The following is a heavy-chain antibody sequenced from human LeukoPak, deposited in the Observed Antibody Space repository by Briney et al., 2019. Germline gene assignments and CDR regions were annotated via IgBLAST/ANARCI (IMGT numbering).Heavy chain of an antibody. J-gene: IGHJ4*02. CDR3: AKSSYYDASGYYREFYFDS. Sequence: GGSLRLSCVSSGFSFSHYAMSWVRQAPGKGLEWVSSISGSGGSTHYVDSVKGRFTISRDKTKNTLYLQMNSLRAEDTAVYYCAKSSYYDASGYYREFYFDSCGQGTLVTVSS. V-gene: IGHV3-23*01. CDR2: ISGSGGST. D-gene: IGHD3-22*01. CDR1: GFSFSHYA.